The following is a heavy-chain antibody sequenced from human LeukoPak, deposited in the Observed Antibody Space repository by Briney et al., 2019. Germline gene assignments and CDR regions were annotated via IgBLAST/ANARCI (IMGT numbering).Heavy chain of an antibody. CDR3: AGGRENHFDD. V-gene: IGHV3-48*04. CDR1: GFTFSNYN. CDR2: ISRGSSAI. J-gene: IGHJ4*02. Sequence: GALRLSCAASGFTFSNYNMNWVRQAPGKGLEWISYISRGSSAIYYADSVKGRFTISRDDAKNSVYLQMTSLRADDTGVYYCAGGRENHFDDWGQGTLVTVSS.